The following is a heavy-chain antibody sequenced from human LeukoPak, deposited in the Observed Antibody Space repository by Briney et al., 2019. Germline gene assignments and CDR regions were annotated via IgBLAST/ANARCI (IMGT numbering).Heavy chain of an antibody. J-gene: IGHJ5*02. Sequence: AGGSLRLSCAASGFTFSSYGMHWVRQAPGKGLEWVAFIRYDGSNKYYADSVKGRFTISRDNSKNTLYLQMNSLRAEDTAVYYCARDYSYGYGAWGQGTLVTVSS. V-gene: IGHV3-30*02. D-gene: IGHD5-18*01. CDR2: IRYDGSNK. CDR3: ARDYSYGYGA. CDR1: GFTFSSYG.